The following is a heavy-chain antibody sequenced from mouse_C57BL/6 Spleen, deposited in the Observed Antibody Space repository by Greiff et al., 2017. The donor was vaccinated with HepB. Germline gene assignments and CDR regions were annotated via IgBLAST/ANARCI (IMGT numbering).Heavy chain of an antibody. CDR2: IDPNSGGT. D-gene: IGHD2-4*01. J-gene: IGHJ3*01. Sequence: QVQLKQPGAELVKPGASVKLSCKASGYTFTSYWMHWVKQRPGRGLEWIGRIDPNSGGTKYNEKFKSKATLTVDKPSSTAYMQLSSLTSEDSAVYYCARSRYDYPFAYWGQGTLVTVSA. CDR1: GYTFTSYW. V-gene: IGHV1-72*01. CDR3: ARSRYDYPFAY.